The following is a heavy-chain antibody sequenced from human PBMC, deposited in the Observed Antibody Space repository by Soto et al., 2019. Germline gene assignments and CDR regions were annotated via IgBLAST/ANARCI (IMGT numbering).Heavy chain of an antibody. CDR3: ARGANPGYSSSWDYFDY. CDR2: INPNSGGT. J-gene: IGHJ4*02. Sequence: ASVKVSCKASGYTFTGYYMHWVRQAPGQGLEWMGWINPNSGGTNYAQKFQGWVTMTRDTSISTAYMELSRLRSDDTAVYYCARGANPGYSSSWDYFDYWGQGTLVTVSS. CDR1: GYTFTGYY. D-gene: IGHD6-13*01. V-gene: IGHV1-2*04.